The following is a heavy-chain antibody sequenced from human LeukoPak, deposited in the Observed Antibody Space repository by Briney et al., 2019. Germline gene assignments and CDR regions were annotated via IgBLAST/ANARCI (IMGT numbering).Heavy chain of an antibody. Sequence: GSSVKVSCKASGYTFTSYGISWVRQAPGQGLEWMGWISAYNGNTNYAQELQGRVTMTTDTSTSTAYMELRSLRSDDTAVYYCARGAPVAGSNNWLDPWGQGTLVTVSS. D-gene: IGHD6-19*01. CDR3: ARGAPVAGSNNWLDP. J-gene: IGHJ5*02. V-gene: IGHV1-18*01. CDR2: ISAYNGNT. CDR1: GYTFTSYG.